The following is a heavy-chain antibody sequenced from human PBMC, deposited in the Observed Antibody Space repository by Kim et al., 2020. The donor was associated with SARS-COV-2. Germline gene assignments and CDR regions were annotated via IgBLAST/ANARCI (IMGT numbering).Heavy chain of an antibody. Sequence: GGSLRLSCAASGFTFDDYGMSWVRQAPGKGLEWVSGINRKSDSTGYAESVKGRFTISRDNAKNSLVIQMNSLRAEDTALYHCVRGYAGGPFDLWGQGTLVTVSS. D-gene: IGHD3-16*01. CDR2: INRKSDST. CDR3: VRGYAGGPFDL. V-gene: IGHV3-20*01. J-gene: IGHJ4*02. CDR1: GFTFDDYG.